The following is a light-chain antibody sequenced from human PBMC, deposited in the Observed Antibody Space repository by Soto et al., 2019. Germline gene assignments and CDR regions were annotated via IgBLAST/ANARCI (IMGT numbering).Light chain of an antibody. V-gene: IGKV3-20*01. CDR3: HQYGSSAWT. Sequence: EIPVTQSPATLSVSPGERAALSCRASQSVSSSYLAWYQQKPGQAPRLLIYGASSRATGSPDRFSGSGSGTDFTLTISRLEPEDFAVYYCHQYGSSAWTFGQGTKVDIK. J-gene: IGKJ1*01. CDR1: QSVSSSY. CDR2: GAS.